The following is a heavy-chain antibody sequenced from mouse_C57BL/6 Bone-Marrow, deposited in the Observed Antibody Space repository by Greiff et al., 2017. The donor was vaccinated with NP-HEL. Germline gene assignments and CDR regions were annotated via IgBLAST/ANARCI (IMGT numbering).Heavy chain of an antibody. D-gene: IGHD1-1*01. CDR1: GYTFTSYW. Sequence: QVQLQQPGAELVKPGASVKMSCKASGYTFTSYWITWVKQRPGQGLEWIGDIYPGSGSTNYNGKFKSKATLTVDTSSSTAYMQLSSLTSEDSAVYYCARSDYYGSSYYWYFDVWGTGTTVTVSS. CDR2: IYPGSGST. J-gene: IGHJ1*03. CDR3: ARSDYYGSSYYWYFDV. V-gene: IGHV1-55*01.